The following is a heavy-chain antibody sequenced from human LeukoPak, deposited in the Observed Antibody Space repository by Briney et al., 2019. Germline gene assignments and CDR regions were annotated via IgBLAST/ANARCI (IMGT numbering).Heavy chain of an antibody. CDR2: ISSSGRNI. CDR3: AREWELLRKYLYH. CDR1: GFTFSTYG. D-gene: IGHD1-26*01. V-gene: IGHV3-48*04. J-gene: IGHJ1*01. Sequence: AGSLTLSCAASGFTFSTYGMHWGRQAPGKGLEWVSYISSSGRNIYYADSVKGRFAISRDNAKNSLYLQMNSLRAEDTAVYYCAREWELLRKYLYHWGQGTLVTVSS.